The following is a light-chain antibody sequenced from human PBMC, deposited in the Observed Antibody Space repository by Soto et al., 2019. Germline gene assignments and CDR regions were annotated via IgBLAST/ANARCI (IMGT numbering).Light chain of an antibody. CDR3: QQYNDYPYT. V-gene: IGKV1-5*01. Sequence: DIQMTQSPSTLSASVGDRVTITCRASQSLSTWLAWYQQKPGTAPKLLSYDASSLGSGVPSRFSGSGSGTEFTLTISSLQPDDFATYYCQQYNDYPYTFGQGTKLEI. CDR1: QSLSTW. CDR2: DAS. J-gene: IGKJ2*01.